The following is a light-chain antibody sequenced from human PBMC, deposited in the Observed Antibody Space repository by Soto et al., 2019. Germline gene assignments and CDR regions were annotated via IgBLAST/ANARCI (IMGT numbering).Light chain of an antibody. J-gene: IGLJ3*02. Sequence: QSALTQPSSVSGSPGQSITISCTGTSSDVGSYNLVSWYQQHPGKAPKLMIYEVSKRPSGVSNRCSGSKSGNTASLTISGLQAEEEADSYCCSYAGSSSWVFGGGTKLTVL. V-gene: IGLV2-23*02. CDR3: CSYAGSSSWV. CDR2: EVS. CDR1: SSDVGSYNL.